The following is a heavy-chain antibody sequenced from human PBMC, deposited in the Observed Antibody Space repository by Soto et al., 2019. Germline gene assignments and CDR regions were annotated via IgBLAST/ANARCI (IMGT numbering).Heavy chain of an antibody. Sequence: QVQLVESGGGVVQPGRSLRLSCAASGFTFSSYGMHWVRQAPGKGLEWVAVISYDGSNKYYADSVKGRFTISRDNSKNTLYLQMNCLRAEDAAEYYCANDLCGGSYPHYYFYGMDVWGQGTTVTVSS. J-gene: IGHJ6*02. D-gene: IGHD1-26*01. CDR1: GFTFSSYG. CDR3: ANDLCGGSYPHYYFYGMDV. V-gene: IGHV3-30*18. CDR2: ISYDGSNK.